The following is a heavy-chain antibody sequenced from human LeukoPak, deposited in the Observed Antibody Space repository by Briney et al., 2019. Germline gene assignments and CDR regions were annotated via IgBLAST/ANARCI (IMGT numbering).Heavy chain of an antibody. J-gene: IGHJ4*02. CDR1: GFTFSSYD. D-gene: IGHD3-9*01. V-gene: IGHV3-30*02. CDR2: IRYDGSNK. Sequence: GGSLRLSCAASGFTFSSYDMHWVRQAPGKGLEWVAFIRYDGSNKYYADSVKGRFSISRDNSKNTLYLQVNSLRAEDTAVYYCAKVRYFDWNFDYWGQGTLVTVSS. CDR3: AKVRYFDWNFDY.